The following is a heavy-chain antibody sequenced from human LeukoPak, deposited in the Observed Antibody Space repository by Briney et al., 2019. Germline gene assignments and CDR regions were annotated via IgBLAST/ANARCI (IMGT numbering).Heavy chain of an antibody. CDR2: ISSGGSSM. D-gene: IGHD4-17*01. J-gene: IGHJ6*02. CDR3: ARDMTTVTTSSVSGYYFYGMDA. V-gene: IGHV3-48*03. Sequence: PGGSLRLSCAVSGFTFSSYEMNWVRQAPGRGLEWVSYISSGGSSMFYADSVKGRFTISRDNAKNSLYLQMNSLRAEDTAVYYCARDMTTVTTSSVSGYYFYGMDAWGQGTTVTVAS. CDR1: GFTFSSYE.